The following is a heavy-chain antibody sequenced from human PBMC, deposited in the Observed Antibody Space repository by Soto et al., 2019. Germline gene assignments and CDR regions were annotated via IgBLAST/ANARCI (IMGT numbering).Heavy chain of an antibody. CDR2: VGGSGEYT. CDR3: ARESLPYCTNGVCYKGYYYYGMDV. Sequence: GGSLRLSCAASGFTFSSYAMIWVRQAPGKGLEWVSGVGGSGEYTYYADSVKGRFTISRDNSKNTLYLQMNSLRAEDTDVYYCARESLPYCTNGVCYKGYYYYGMDVWGQATTVTVSS. J-gene: IGHJ6*02. D-gene: IGHD2-8*01. CDR1: GFTFSSYA. V-gene: IGHV3-23*01.